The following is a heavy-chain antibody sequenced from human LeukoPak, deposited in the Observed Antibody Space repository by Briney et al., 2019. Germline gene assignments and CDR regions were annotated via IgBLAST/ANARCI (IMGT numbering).Heavy chain of an antibody. CDR1: GFTFRTYG. Sequence: PGGSLRLSCAASGFTFRTYGMHWVRQVPGKGLEWVAYMSFDGNDEDVADSVRGRFTITRDNLKNTLSLHMNSLRPEDTALYYCARTPMVRGGYFDYWGQGTLVSVSS. J-gene: IGHJ4*02. D-gene: IGHD3-10*01. CDR2: MSFDGNDE. CDR3: ARTPMVRGGYFDY. V-gene: IGHV3-30*04.